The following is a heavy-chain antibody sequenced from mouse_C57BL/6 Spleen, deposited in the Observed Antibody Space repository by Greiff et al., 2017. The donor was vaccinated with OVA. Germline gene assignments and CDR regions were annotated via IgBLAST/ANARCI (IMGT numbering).Heavy chain of an antibody. CDR3: ANYDYVYAMDY. J-gene: IGHJ4*01. CDR1: GYSITSGYF. CDR2: ISYDGSN. Sequence: EVKLQESGPGLVKPSQSLSLTCSVSGYSITSGYFWYWIRPFPGNKLGWVAYISYDGSNYYNPSLKNRFSITRDTTKNQFCLKLNSVTTEDTATYYCANYDYVYAMDYWGQGTSVTVSS. V-gene: IGHV3-6*01. D-gene: IGHD2-4*01.